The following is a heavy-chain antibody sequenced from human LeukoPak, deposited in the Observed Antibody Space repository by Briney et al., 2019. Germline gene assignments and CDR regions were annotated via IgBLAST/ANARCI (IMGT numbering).Heavy chain of an antibody. D-gene: IGHD1-26*01. J-gene: IGHJ5*02. CDR2: MNPNSGNT. CDR3: AREGVGATKGRFDP. V-gene: IGHV1-8*01. CDR1: GYTFTSYD. Sequence: EASVKVSCKASGYTFTSYDIDWVRQATGQGLEWMGWMNPNSGNTGYAQKFQGRVTMTRNTSISTAYMELSSLRSEDTAVYYCAREGVGATKGRFDPWGQGTLVTVSS.